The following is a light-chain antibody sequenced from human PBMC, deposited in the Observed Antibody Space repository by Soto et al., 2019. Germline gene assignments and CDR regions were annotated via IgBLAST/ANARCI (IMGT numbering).Light chain of an antibody. V-gene: IGKV3D-15*01. CDR2: GAS. CDR1: QSVGSN. CDR3: QQYSNWPPIT. Sequence: EIVMTQSPATLSVSPGERATLSCRASQSVGSNLAWYQQKPGQAPGLLIYGASTRATDIPARFSGSGSGTEFTLTISSLESEDFAVYYCQQYSNWPPITFGQGTRLEIK. J-gene: IGKJ5*01.